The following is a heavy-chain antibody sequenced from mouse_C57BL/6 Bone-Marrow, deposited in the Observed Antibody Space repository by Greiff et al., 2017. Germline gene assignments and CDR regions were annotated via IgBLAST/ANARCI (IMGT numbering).Heavy chain of an antibody. CDR1: GFTFSDFY. V-gene: IGHV7-1*01. J-gene: IGHJ2*01. CDR3: ARDAAYLDY. Sequence: EVQVVESGGGLVQSGRSLRLSCATSGFTFSDFYMEWVRQAPGKGLEWIAASRNKANDYTTEYSASVKGRFIVSRDTSQSILYLQMNALRAEDTAIYYCARDAAYLDYWGQGTTLTVSS. CDR2: SRNKANDYTT.